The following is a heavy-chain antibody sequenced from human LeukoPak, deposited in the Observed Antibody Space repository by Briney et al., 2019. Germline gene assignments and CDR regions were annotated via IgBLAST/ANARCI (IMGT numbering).Heavy chain of an antibody. J-gene: IGHJ4*02. CDR3: ARDNGGSYYRGIDY. CDR2: ISSSSSYI. D-gene: IGHD1-26*01. CDR1: GFTFSSYG. Sequence: GGSLRLSCAASGFTFSSYGMHWVRQAPGKGLEWVSSISSSSSYIYYADSVKGRFTISRDNAKNSLYLQMNSLRAEDTAVYYCARDNGGSYYRGIDYWGQGTLVTVSS. V-gene: IGHV3-21*01.